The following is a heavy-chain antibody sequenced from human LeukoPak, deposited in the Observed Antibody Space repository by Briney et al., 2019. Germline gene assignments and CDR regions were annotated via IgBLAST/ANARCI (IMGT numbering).Heavy chain of an antibody. Sequence: GASVKVSLKVSGYTLTELSMHWVRQAPGKGLEWMGGFDPEDGETIYAQKFQCRVTMTEDTSTDTAYMELSSLRSEDTAVYYCATALMTPNAFDIWGQGTMVTVSS. CDR2: FDPEDGET. V-gene: IGHV1-24*01. D-gene: IGHD2-15*01. CDR1: GYTLTELS. J-gene: IGHJ3*02. CDR3: ATALMTPNAFDI.